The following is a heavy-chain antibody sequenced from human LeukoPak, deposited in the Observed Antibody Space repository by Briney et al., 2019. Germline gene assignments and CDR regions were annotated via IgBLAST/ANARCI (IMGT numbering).Heavy chain of an antibody. CDR2: IYTSGIT. D-gene: IGHD1-1*01. CDR1: GGSISNYY. CDR3: ASRTTGTTKWFDP. V-gene: IGHV4-4*07. J-gene: IGHJ5*02. Sequence: PSETLSLTCTVSGGSISNYYWSWIRQPAGKGLEWIGRIYTSGITNYNPSLKSRVTMSVDTSKNQVSLKLSSVTAADTAVYYCASRTTGTTKWFDPWGQGTLVTVSS.